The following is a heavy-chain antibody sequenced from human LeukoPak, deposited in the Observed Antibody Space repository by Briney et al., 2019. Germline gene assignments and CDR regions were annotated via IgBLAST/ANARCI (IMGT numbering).Heavy chain of an antibody. J-gene: IGHJ4*02. Sequence: GGSLRLSCAASGVTFSGYSMNWVRQAPGKGLEWVSAITATSLHIYYADSVKGRFTISRDNAKNSLYLQMNSLRAEDTAVYYCARDSGDRTVDYWGQGTLVTVSS. V-gene: IGHV3-21*01. CDR3: ARDSGDRTVDY. D-gene: IGHD3-10*01. CDR1: GVTFSGYS. CDR2: ITATSLHI.